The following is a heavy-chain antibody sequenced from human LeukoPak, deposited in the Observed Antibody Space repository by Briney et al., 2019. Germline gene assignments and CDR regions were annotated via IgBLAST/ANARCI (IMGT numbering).Heavy chain of an antibody. CDR3: ARGGSEYAFWSVQRSNWFDP. Sequence: GASVKVSCKASGYTFTSYTMNWVRQAPGQGLEWVGWINTNTGKSTYAQGFTGRFVVSLDTSVSTTYLQINSLKAEDTAVYYCARGGSEYAFWSVQRSNWFDPWGQGTLITVSS. J-gene: IGHJ5*02. D-gene: IGHD3-3*01. CDR1: GYTFTSYT. CDR2: INTNTGKS. V-gene: IGHV7-4-1*02.